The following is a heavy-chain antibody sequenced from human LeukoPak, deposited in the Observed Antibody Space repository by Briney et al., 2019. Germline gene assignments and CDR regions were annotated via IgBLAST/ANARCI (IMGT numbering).Heavy chain of an antibody. CDR2: INGDGSWT. J-gene: IGHJ4*02. Sequence: GGSLRLSCAASGNYWMHWVRQAPGKGLVWVSHINGDGSWTTYADSVKGRFTISKDNAKNTVYLQMNSLRAEDTAVYYCGRDLGGRSGYWGQGTLVTVSS. CDR3: GRDLGGRSGY. D-gene: IGHD1-26*01. CDR1: GNYW. V-gene: IGHV3-74*01.